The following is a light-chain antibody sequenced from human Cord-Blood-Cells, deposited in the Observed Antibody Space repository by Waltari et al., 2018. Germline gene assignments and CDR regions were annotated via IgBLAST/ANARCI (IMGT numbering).Light chain of an antibody. CDR3: AAWDDSLSGRV. CDR1: SPNIGSNS. V-gene: IGLV1-47*01. J-gene: IGLJ3*02. Sequence: QSVLTQPPSASGTPGPRVTIPCSGSSPNIGSNSVSWYQQLPGTAPKLLIYRNNQRPSGVPDRFSGSKSGTSASLAISGLRSEDEADYYCAAWDDSLSGRVFGGGTKLTVL. CDR2: RNN.